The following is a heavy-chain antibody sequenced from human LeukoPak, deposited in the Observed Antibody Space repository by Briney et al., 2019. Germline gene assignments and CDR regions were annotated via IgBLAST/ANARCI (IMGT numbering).Heavy chain of an antibody. D-gene: IGHD6-19*01. CDR3: ARAVSGRFDY. CDR2: INHSGSA. J-gene: IGHJ4*02. Sequence: SETLSLTCAVSGGSFSGYYWTWIRQPLGKGLEWIGEINHSGSANYNPSLKSRVTISLDTSKNQFSLKLSSVTAADTAIYYCARAVSGRFDYWGQGTLVTVSS. V-gene: IGHV4-34*01. CDR1: GGSFSGYY.